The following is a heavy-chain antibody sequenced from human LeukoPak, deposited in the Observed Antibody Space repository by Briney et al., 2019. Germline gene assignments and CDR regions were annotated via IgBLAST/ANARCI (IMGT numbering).Heavy chain of an antibody. D-gene: IGHD3-3*02. CDR1: GLTFSGSA. J-gene: IGHJ4*02. CDR3: HFPPDYSDY. CDR2: IRSKANNYAT. V-gene: IGHV3-73*01. Sequence: GGSLRLSCAASGLTFSGSAMHWVRQAPGKGLEWVVRIRSKANNYATAYAASVKGRLTISRDDAKNTAYLQMNSLKIEDTAVYYCHFPPDYSDYWGQGTLVTVSS.